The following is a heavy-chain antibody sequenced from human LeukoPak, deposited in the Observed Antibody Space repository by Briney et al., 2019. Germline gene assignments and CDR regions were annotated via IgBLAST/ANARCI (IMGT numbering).Heavy chain of an antibody. V-gene: IGHV1-18*01. CDR3: ARVSYNWFDP. CDR2: ISAYNGNT. Sequence: ASVKVSCKASGYTFTSYAIRGVRQAPGQGLEGMGWISAYNGNTSYAQTFQGRVTMTADTSTSTAYMELSSLRSDHPAVYYCARVSYNWFDPWGQGTLLTVS. J-gene: IGHJ5*02. CDR1: GYTFTSYA. D-gene: IGHD6-6*01.